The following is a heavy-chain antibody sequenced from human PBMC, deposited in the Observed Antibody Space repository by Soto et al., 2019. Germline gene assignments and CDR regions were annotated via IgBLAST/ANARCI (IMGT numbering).Heavy chain of an antibody. D-gene: IGHD2-15*01. CDR2: IYYSGST. CDR3: AVLNCSGGSCYGLDAFDI. CDR1: GECISSRSYY. J-gene: IGHJ3*02. Sequence: SETQSLTCTVSGECISSRSYYWGWIRQPPGKGLEWIGSIYYSGSTYYNPSLKSRVTISVDTSKNQFSLKLSSVTAADTAVYYCAVLNCSGGSCYGLDAFDIWGQGTMVTVSS. V-gene: IGHV4-39*01.